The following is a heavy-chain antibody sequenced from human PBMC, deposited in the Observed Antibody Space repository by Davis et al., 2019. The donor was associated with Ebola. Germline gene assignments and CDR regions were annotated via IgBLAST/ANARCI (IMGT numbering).Heavy chain of an antibody. CDR2: ISYDGSNK. D-gene: IGHD6-13*01. J-gene: IGHJ4*02. V-gene: IGHV3-30*18. Sequence: GGSLRLSCAASGFTFSSYGMHWVRQAPGKGLEWVAVISYDGSNKYYADSVKGRFTISRDNSKNTLYLQMNSLRAEDTAVYYCAKLGIAAAGGYWGQGTLVTVSS. CDR1: GFTFSSYG. CDR3: AKLGIAAAGGY.